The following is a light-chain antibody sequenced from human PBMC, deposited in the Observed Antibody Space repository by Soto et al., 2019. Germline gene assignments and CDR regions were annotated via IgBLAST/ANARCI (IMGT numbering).Light chain of an antibody. CDR3: ASDTTSNTVV. J-gene: IGLJ2*01. Sequence: QSALTQPASVSGSPGQSITISCTGSSSDVGAYNSVSWLQQHTGKVPKFIIYDVNNRPSRISNRFSGSKSGHTASLTISGLQAEDEADYYCASDTTSNTVVFGGGTKRTVL. CDR1: SSDVGAYNS. CDR2: DVN. V-gene: IGLV2-14*03.